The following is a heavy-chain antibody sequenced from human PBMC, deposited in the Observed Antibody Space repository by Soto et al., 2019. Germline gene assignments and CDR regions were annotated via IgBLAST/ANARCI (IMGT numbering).Heavy chain of an antibody. V-gene: IGHV3-23*01. CDR3: AKGSRGYSYGRKFDY. J-gene: IGHJ4*02. CDR2: ISGSGGST. Sequence: EVQLLESGGGLVQPGGSLRLSCAASGFTFSSDAMSWVRQAPGKGLEWVSGISGSGGSTYYADSVKGRFTVSRDNSKNTLDLQMNSLRAEDTAVYYCAKGSRGYSYGRKFDYWGQGTLVTVSS. CDR1: GFTFSSDA. D-gene: IGHD5-18*01.